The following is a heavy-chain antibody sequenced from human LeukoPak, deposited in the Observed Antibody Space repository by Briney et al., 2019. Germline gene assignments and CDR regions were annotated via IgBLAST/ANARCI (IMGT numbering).Heavy chain of an antibody. CDR2: INHSGST. CDR3: ARASMVRGVSL. CDR1: GGSFSGYY. Sequence: SETLSLTCAVYGGSFSGYYWSWIRQPPGKGLEWIGEINHSGSTNYNPSLKSRVTISVDTSKNQFSLKLSSVTAADTAVYYCARASMVRGVSLRGQGTLVTVSS. D-gene: IGHD3-10*01. J-gene: IGHJ4*02. V-gene: IGHV4-34*01.